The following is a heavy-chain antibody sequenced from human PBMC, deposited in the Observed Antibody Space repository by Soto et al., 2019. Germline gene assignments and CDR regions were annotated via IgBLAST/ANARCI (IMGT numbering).Heavy chain of an antibody. CDR2: ISYDGSNK. Sequence: QVQLVESGGGVVQPGRSLRLSCAASGFTFSSYAMHWVRQAPGKGLEWVAVISYDGSNKYYADSVKGRFTISRDNSKNTRYLQMNSLRAEDTAVDYCARGAEMATPNDAFDIWGQGTMVTVSS. J-gene: IGHJ3*02. CDR3: ARGAEMATPNDAFDI. D-gene: IGHD5-12*01. V-gene: IGHV3-30-3*01. CDR1: GFTFSSYA.